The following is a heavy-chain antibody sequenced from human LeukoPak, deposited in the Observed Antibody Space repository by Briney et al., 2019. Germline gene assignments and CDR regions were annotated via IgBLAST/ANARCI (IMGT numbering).Heavy chain of an antibody. D-gene: IGHD6-19*01. Sequence: GGSLRLSCAASGFTFNNAWMSWVRQAPGKGLEWVSDISSSGSTTYYADSVRGRFTTSIGNAKNLLYLQMHSLRAEDTAIYYCSLLAVASPQDYWGQGTLVTVSS. CDR1: GFTFNNAW. CDR3: SLLAVASPQDY. J-gene: IGHJ4*02. V-gene: IGHV3-48*01. CDR2: ISSSGSTT.